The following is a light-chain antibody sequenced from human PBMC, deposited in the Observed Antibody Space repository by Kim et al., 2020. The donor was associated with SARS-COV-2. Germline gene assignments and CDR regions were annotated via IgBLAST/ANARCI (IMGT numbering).Light chain of an antibody. CDR1: QYVTSG. V-gene: IGKV1-5*01. CDR3: LLRQP. CDR2: DAS. Sequence: SPLYASVGATVTITGRATQYVTSGFGWYQQKPGRAPKILIYDASTLDRGVPSRFRGSGTGTAFTPTINSLKSDDFASYYNLLRQPFVQGTKVDIK. J-gene: IGKJ1*01.